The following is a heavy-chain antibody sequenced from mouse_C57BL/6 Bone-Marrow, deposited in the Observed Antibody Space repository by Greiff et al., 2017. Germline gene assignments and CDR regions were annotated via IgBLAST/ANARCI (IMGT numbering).Heavy chain of an antibody. CDR2: ISDGGSYT. J-gene: IGHJ4*01. CDR1: GFTFSSYA. Sequence: EVKLMESGGGLVKPGGSLKLSCAASGFTFSSYAMSWVRQTPEKRLEWVATISDGGSYTYYPDNVKGRFTISRDNAKNNLYLQMSHLKSEDTAMYYCARGGYGSSYGAMDYWGQGTSVTVSS. CDR3: ARGGYGSSYGAMDY. D-gene: IGHD1-1*01. V-gene: IGHV5-4*03.